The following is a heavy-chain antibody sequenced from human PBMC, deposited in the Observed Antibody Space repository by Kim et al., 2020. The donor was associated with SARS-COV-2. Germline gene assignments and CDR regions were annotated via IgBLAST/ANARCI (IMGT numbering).Heavy chain of an antibody. CDR2: INAGNGNT. V-gene: IGHV1-3*01. D-gene: IGHD3-22*01. CDR1: GYTFTSYA. CDR3: ARVDPYDSSGEFDY. Sequence: ASVKVSCKASGYTFTSYAMHWVRQAPGQRLEWMGWINAGNGNTTYSQKFQGRVTITRDTSASTAYMELSSLRSEDTAVYYCARVDPYDSSGEFDYWGQGTLVTVSS. J-gene: IGHJ4*02.